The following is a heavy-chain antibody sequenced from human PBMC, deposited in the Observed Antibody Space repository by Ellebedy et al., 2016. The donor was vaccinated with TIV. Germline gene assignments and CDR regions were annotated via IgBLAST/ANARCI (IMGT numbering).Heavy chain of an antibody. J-gene: IGHJ6*02. CDR1: GYTFTGYY. CDR2: INPNSGGT. Sequence: ASVKVSCXASGYTFTGYYMHWVRQAPGQGLEWMGWINPNSGGTNYAQKFQGRVTMTRDTSISTAYMELSRLRSDDTAVYYCARDRYHQDYYYYGMDVWGQGTTVTVSS. V-gene: IGHV1-2*02. CDR3: ARDRYHQDYYYYGMDV. D-gene: IGHD2-2*01.